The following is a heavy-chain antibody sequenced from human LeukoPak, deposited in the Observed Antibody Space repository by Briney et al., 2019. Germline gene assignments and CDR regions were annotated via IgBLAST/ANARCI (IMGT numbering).Heavy chain of an antibody. CDR2: IYYSGST. D-gene: IGHD3-22*01. CDR3: ARDVAYYDTGLQDAFDI. CDR1: GGSISSGGYY. J-gene: IGHJ3*02. V-gene: IGHV4-61*08. Sequence: PSETLSLTCTVSGGSISSGGYYWSWIRQHPGKGLEWIGYIYYSGSTNYNPSLKSRVTISVDTSKNQFSLKLSSVTAADTAVYYCARDVAYYDTGLQDAFDIWGQGTMVTVSS.